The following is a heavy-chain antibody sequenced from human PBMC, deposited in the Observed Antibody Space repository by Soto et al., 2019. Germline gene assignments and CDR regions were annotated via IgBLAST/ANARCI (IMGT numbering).Heavy chain of an antibody. CDR1: GFSFRNYG. V-gene: IGHV3-33*03. CDR2: IWYDGTKK. Sequence: QVQLVESGGGVVQPGRSLRLSCAASGFSFRNYGLHWVRQAPGKGLEWVAVIWYDGTKKYYADSVKGRFTISRDSSKNTLYLQMDSLRAEDTAIYYCAKDVYKYLYFDLWGCGTLVTVSS. D-gene: IGHD2-8*01. CDR3: AKDVYKYLYFDL. J-gene: IGHJ2*01.